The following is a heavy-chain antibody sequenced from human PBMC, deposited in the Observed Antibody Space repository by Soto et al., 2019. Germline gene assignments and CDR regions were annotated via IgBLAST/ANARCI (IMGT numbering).Heavy chain of an antibody. CDR2: IYTSGST. D-gene: IGHD1-26*01. J-gene: IGHJ5*02. V-gene: IGHV4-4*07. Sequence: SETLSLTCTVSGGSISSYYWSWIRQPAGKGLEWIGRIYTSGSTNYNPSLKSRVTMSVDTSKNTLYLQMNSLRAEDTALYYCAKGSIVGASKDWFDPWGQGTLVTVSS. CDR3: AKGSIVGASKDWFDP. CDR1: GGSISSYY.